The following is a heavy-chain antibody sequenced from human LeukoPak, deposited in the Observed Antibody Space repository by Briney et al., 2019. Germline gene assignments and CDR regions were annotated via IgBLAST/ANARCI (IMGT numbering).Heavy chain of an antibody. CDR3: AKHLGWGPSGSNWFDP. V-gene: IGHV3-23*01. J-gene: IGHJ5*02. D-gene: IGHD6-25*01. CDR2: ISASGSST. Sequence: GRSLRLSCAASGFTFDDYAMHWVRQAPGKGLEWVSGISASGSSTYYADSVEGRFTISRDNSKNTLYLQMNSLRAEDTAVYYCAKHLGWGPSGSNWFDPWGQGTLVTVSS. CDR1: GFTFDDYA.